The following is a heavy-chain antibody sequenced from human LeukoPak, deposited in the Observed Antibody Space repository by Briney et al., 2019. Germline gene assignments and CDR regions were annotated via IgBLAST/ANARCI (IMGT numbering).Heavy chain of an antibody. CDR3: ARDRGGLEWLLYRAGWFDP. D-gene: IGHD3-3*01. Sequence: SVKVSCKASGGSFSSYAISWVRQAPGQGLEWVGGIIPIFGTANYAKTFQGSVTTPADDSTSTAYMELSSLRSEDTAVYYCARDRGGLEWLLYRAGWFDPWGQGTLVTVSS. J-gene: IGHJ5*02. CDR2: IIPIFGTA. V-gene: IGHV1-69*13. CDR1: GGSFSSYA.